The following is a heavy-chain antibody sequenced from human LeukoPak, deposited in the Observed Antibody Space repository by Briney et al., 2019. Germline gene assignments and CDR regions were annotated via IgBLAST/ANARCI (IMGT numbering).Heavy chain of an antibody. CDR3: ARDLGPGFLEWLSPFHFDY. D-gene: IGHD3-3*01. Sequence: GGSLRLSCAASGFTFSSYAMHWVRQAPGKGLEWVAVISYDGSNKYYADSVKGRFTISRDNSKNTLYLQMNSLRAEDTAVYYCARDLGPGFLEWLSPFHFDYWGQGTLVTVSS. CDR2: ISYDGSNK. CDR1: GFTFSSYA. V-gene: IGHV3-30-3*01. J-gene: IGHJ4*02.